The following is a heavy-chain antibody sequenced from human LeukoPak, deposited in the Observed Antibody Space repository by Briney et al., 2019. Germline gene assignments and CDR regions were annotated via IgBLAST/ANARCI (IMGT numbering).Heavy chain of an antibody. CDR1: GDTFTKYA. CDR3: ARGMYYYDSTGFYYENKYFDL. V-gene: IGHV1-3*03. Sequence: GASVKVSCKASGDTFTKYAMHWLRQAPGQRLEWMGWINAGNGNTKYSQEFQGRVTITRDTSASTVYMELSSLRSEDMAVYYCARGMYYYDSTGFYYENKYFDLWGRGTLVTVSS. CDR2: INAGNGNT. J-gene: IGHJ2*01. D-gene: IGHD3-22*01.